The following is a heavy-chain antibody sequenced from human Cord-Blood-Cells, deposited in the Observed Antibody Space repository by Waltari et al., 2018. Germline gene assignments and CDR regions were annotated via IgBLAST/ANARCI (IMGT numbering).Heavy chain of an antibody. J-gene: IGHJ4*02. V-gene: IGHV4-4*02. CDR3: ARDLGSSGSGSYYNY. CDR2: IYHSGRT. D-gene: IGHD3-10*01. Sequence: QVQLQESGPGLVKPSGTLSLTCAVSGGSISSSNWWSWVRQTPGTGLEWIGEIYHSGRTNSSPSLKSRVTISVDKSKNQFSLKLSSVTAADTAVYYCARDLGSSGSGSYYNYWGQGTLVTVSS. CDR1: GGSISSSNW.